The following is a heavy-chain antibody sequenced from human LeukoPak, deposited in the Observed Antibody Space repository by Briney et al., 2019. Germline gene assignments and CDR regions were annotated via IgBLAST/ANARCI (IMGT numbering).Heavy chain of an antibody. Sequence: SETLSLTCTVSGGSINNYYWSWIRQPPGKGLEWIAYIYETGHTGYNPSLKTRVTISLDTSKNQFSLKLNSVTAADTAVYYCARHFLRGGFDSWGQGTLVAVSS. CDR1: GGSINNYY. V-gene: IGHV4-59*08. CDR2: IYETGHT. D-gene: IGHD5-12*01. CDR3: ARHFLRGGFDS. J-gene: IGHJ4*02.